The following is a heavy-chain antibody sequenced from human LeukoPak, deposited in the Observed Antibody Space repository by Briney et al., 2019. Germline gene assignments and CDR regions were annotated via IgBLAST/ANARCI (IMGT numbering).Heavy chain of an antibody. Sequence: GGSLRLSCAASGFTFSSYGMDWVRQAPGKGLEWVAVISYDGSHKYYADSVRGRFTISRDNSKNTLYLQMNSLRAEDTAVYYCAKDRETTASGTFDYWGQGSLVTVSS. CDR2: ISYDGSHK. J-gene: IGHJ4*02. CDR1: GFTFSSYG. V-gene: IGHV3-30*18. D-gene: IGHD6-13*01. CDR3: AKDRETTASGTFDY.